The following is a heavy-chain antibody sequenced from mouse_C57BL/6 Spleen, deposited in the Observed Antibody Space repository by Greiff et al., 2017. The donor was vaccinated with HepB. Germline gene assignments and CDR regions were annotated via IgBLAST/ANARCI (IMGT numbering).Heavy chain of an antibody. V-gene: IGHV14-2*01. Sequence: EVKVVESGAELVKPGASVKLSCTASGFNIKDYYMHWVKQRTEQGLEWIGRIDPEDGETKYAPKFQGKATITADTSSNTAYLQLSSLTSEDTAVYYCARSLITTVVVDAMDYWGQGTSVTVSS. J-gene: IGHJ4*01. CDR3: ARSLITTVVVDAMDY. D-gene: IGHD1-1*01. CDR2: IDPEDGET. CDR1: GFNIKDYY.